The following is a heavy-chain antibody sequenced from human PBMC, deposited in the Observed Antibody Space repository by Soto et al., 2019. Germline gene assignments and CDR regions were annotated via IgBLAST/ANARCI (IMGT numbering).Heavy chain of an antibody. V-gene: IGHV4-34*01. D-gene: IGHD3-3*01. CDR2: INHSGST. CDR1: GGSFSGYY. CDR3: ALRIWSGYVG. J-gene: IGHJ4*02. Sequence: SETLSLTCAVYGGSFSGYYWSWIRQPPGKGLEWIGEINHSGSTNYNPSLKSRVTISVDTSKNQFSLKLSSVTAADTAVYYCALRIWSGYVGRGQGTLVTVSS.